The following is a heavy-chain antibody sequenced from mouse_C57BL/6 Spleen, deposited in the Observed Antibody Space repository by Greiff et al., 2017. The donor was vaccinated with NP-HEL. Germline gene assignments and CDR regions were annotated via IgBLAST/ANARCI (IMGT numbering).Heavy chain of an antibody. V-gene: IGHV1-81*01. D-gene: IGHD1-1*01. CDR1: GYTFTSYG. J-gene: IGHJ2*01. Sequence: VKLVESGAELARPGASVKLSCKASGYTFTSYGISWVKQRTGQGLEWIGEIYPRSGNTYYNEKFKGKATLTADKSSSTAYMELRSLTSEDSAVYFCAREPATTVVPYYFDYWGQGTTLTVSS. CDR2: IYPRSGNT. CDR3: AREPATTVVPYYFDY.